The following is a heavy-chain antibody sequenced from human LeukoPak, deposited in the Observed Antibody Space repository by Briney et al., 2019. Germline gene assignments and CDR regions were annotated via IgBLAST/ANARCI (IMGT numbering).Heavy chain of an antibody. CDR1: GGTLSTYA. V-gene: IGHV1-69*13. CDR2: IIPIFGST. D-gene: IGHD4-17*01. CDR3: ARWSTVTTFYWFDP. J-gene: IGHJ5*02. Sequence: SVKVSCKASGGTLSTYAFTWVRQAPGQGLEWMGGIIPIFGSTNYVQKFQGRVTITADESTSTVYMELSSLRSEDTAVYYCARWSTVTTFYWFDPWGQGTLVTVSS.